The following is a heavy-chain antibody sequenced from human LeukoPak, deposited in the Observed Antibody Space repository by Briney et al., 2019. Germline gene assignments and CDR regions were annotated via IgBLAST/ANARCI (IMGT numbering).Heavy chain of an antibody. CDR1: GYTFTSYA. CDR2: INTNTGNP. V-gene: IGHV7-4-1*01. D-gene: IGHD2-2*01. Sequence: ASVKVSCKASGYTFTSYAMHWVRQAPGQGLEWMGWINTNTGNPTYAQGFTGRFVFSLDTSVSTAYLQICSLKAEDTAVYYCARDRKYCSSTSCPRDNNWFDPWGQGTLVTVSS. CDR3: ARDRKYCSSTSCPRDNNWFDP. J-gene: IGHJ5*02.